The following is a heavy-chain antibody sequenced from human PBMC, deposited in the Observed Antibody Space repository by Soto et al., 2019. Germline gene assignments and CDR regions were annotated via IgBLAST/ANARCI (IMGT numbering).Heavy chain of an antibody. CDR2: ISFEGSNK. D-gene: IGHD6-19*01. V-gene: IGHV3-30*18. CDR1: XXXXXEXX. CDR3: AKDWATLVAGRFFDS. Sequence: QVQLVESGGGVVQPGTSLXXSXXXXXXXXXEXXXXXXXXAXXXXXXXLAIISFEGSNKYSADSVKGRFTISRDNSKNTLYLQMNSLRPEDTAVYYCAKDWATLVAGRFFDSWGQGTPVTVSS. J-gene: IGHJ4*02.